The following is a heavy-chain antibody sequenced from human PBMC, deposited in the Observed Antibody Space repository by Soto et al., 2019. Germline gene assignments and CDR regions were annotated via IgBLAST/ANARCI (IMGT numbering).Heavy chain of an antibody. CDR1: GFTFSRFW. J-gene: IGHJ4*02. CDR3: ARDLTGLDY. CDR2: IKQDGSQK. D-gene: IGHD3-16*01. Sequence: GGSLRLSCVASGFTFSRFWMTWVRQAPGRGLEWVANIKQDGSQKNYVDFVKGRFTISRDNARNSLFLQMSDLRADDTAVYYCARDLTGLDYWGQGTLVPVSS. V-gene: IGHV3-7*05.